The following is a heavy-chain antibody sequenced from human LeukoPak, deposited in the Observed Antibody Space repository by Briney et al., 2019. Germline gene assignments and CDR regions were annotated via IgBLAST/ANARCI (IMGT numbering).Heavy chain of an antibody. CDR2: IYYSGST. V-gene: IGHV4-39*01. CDR1: GGSISSSSYY. Sequence: SETPSLTCTVSGGSISSSSYYWGWIRQPPGKGLEWIGSIYYSGSTYYNPSLKSRVTISVDTSKNQFSLKLSSVTAADTAVYYCARKWIFDYWGQGTLVTVSS. D-gene: IGHD5-12*01. J-gene: IGHJ4*02. CDR3: ARKWIFDY.